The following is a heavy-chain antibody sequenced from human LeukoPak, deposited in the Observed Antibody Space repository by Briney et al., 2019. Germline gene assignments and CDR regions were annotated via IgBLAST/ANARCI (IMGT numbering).Heavy chain of an antibody. CDR3: ARLASSGWSHCDY. J-gene: IGHJ4*02. D-gene: IGHD6-19*01. CDR2: IYYSGST. Sequence: SETLSLTCTVSGGSISGHYWSWIRQPPGKGPEWIGYIYYSGSTNYNPSLKSRVTISVDTSKNQFSLKMNSVTAADTAVYYCARLASSGWSHCDYWGQGTLVTVSS. CDR1: GGSISGHY. V-gene: IGHV4-59*08.